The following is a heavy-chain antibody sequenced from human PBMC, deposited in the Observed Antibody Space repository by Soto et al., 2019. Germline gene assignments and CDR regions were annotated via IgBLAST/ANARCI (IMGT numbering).Heavy chain of an antibody. Sequence: GSLRLSGATSVFPFNDYYMTWIRQAPGKGLEWLSHISPKSTFRNYADSVKGRFTISRDNTESSLFLQMNSLGVDDTAVYSCVRGGGGGLFEHWGQGVLVTVSS. CDR2: ISPKSTFR. CDR1: VFPFNDYY. CDR3: VRGGGGGLFEH. V-gene: IGHV3-11*06. D-gene: IGHD2-21*01. J-gene: IGHJ4*02.